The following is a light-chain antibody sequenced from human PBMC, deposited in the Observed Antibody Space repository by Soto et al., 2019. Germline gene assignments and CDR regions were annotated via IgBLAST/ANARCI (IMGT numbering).Light chain of an antibody. CDR3: LLSYNGPYV. CDR2: DTT. CDR1: TGAVTNGHY. V-gene: IGLV7-46*01. J-gene: IGLJ1*01. Sequence: QAVVTQEPSLTVSPGGTVTLTCGSSTGAVTNGHYPYWFQQKPGQAPRTLIYDTTNRHSWTPARFSGSLLGGKAALTLSGAQPEDKAEYYCLLSYNGPYVFGTGTKLTVL.